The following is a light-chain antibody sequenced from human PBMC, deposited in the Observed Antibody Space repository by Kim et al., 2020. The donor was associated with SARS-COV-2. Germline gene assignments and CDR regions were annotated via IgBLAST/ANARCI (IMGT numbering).Light chain of an antibody. CDR1: QRISTY. V-gene: IGKV1-39*01. CDR2: AAS. CDR3: KQSFTTPLLT. J-gene: IGKJ4*01. Sequence: SVGDRVTITCRASQRISTYLNWYQQQPGKAPRLLIYAASSLQSGVPSMFSVSGSGTDFTLTINSLQPEDFATYYCKQSFTTPLLTFGGGTKVDIK.